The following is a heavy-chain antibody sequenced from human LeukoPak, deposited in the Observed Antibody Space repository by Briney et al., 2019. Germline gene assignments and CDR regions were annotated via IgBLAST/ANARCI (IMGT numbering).Heavy chain of an antibody. CDR2: IYYSGST. CDR3: ARSVVTLYWYFDL. V-gene: IGHV4-59*01. D-gene: IGHD4-23*01. J-gene: IGHJ2*01. CDR1: GGSISGYY. Sequence: SETLSLTCTVSGGSISGYYYNWIRQPPGKGLEWIGYIYYSGSTNYNPSLKSRVTISLDTSKNQFSRKLSSVTTADTAVYYCARSVVTLYWYFDLWGRGTLVTVSS.